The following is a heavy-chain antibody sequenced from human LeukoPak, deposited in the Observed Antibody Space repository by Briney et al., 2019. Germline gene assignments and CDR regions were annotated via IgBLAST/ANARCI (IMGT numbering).Heavy chain of an antibody. CDR1: GFTFSNYW. CDR2: IYRDGSET. D-gene: IGHD5-18*01. V-gene: IGHV3-7*01. Sequence: GGSLRLSCAASGFTFSNYWMNWVRQLPGKRPEWVANIYRDGSETHYVDSVKGRFTISRDNAKNLLYLQMNGLRAEDTAVYYCARDPSRGYTCGYGDYWGQGTLVTVSS. CDR3: ARDPSRGYTCGYGDY. J-gene: IGHJ4*02.